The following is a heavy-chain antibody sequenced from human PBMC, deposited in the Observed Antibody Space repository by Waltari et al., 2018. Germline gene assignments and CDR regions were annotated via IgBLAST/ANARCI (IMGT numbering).Heavy chain of an antibody. D-gene: IGHD3-3*01. CDR2: INKDGSKK. Sequence: EVQLVESGGGLVQPGGSLRLSCAASGFTFSSHWMNWVRQAPGKGLEWVAIINKDGSKKFYVDSVRGRFTVSRDNAKNSLYLQMNSLRVDDTAVYYCARDEEWSSDRWGQGTLVTVSS. CDR3: ARDEEWSSDR. J-gene: IGHJ4*02. CDR1: GFTFSSHW. V-gene: IGHV3-7*03.